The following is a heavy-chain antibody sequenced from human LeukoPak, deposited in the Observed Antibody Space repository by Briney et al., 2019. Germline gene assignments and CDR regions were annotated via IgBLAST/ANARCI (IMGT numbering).Heavy chain of an antibody. CDR1: GFTFSSYA. J-gene: IGHJ4*02. V-gene: IGHV3-23*01. D-gene: IGHD3-22*01. Sequence: PGGSLRLSCAASGFTFSSYAMSWVRQAPGMGLEWVSAISGSGGSTYYADSVKGRFTISRDNSKNTLYLQMNSLRAEDTAVYYCARFITMIDYFDYWGQGTLVTVSS. CDR2: ISGSGGST. CDR3: ARFITMIDYFDY.